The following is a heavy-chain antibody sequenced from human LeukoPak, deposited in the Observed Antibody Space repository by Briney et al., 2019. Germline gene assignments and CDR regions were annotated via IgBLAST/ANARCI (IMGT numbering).Heavy chain of an antibody. J-gene: IGHJ4*02. V-gene: IGHV4-59*01. CDR1: GGSISSYY. D-gene: IGHD3-9*01. CDR3: ARPKDILTGYCFDY. Sequence: SSETLSLTCTVSGGSISSYYWSWIRQPPGKGLEWIGYIYYSGSTNYNPSLKSRVTISVDTSKNQFSLKLSSVTAADTAVYYCARPKDILTGYCFDYWGQGTLVTVSS. CDR2: IYYSGST.